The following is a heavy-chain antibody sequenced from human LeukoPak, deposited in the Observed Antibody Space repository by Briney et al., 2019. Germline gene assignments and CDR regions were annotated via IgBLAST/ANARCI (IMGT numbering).Heavy chain of an antibody. J-gene: IGHJ3*02. CDR1: GGSISSYY. CDR2: IYYSGST. CDR3: ATITGNSRGAFDI. V-gene: IGHV4-59*01. D-gene: IGHD5-24*01. Sequence: PSETLSLTCTVSGGSISSYYWSWIRQPPGKGLEWIGYIYYSGSTNYNPSLKSRVTISVDTSKNQFSLKLSSVTAADTAVYYCATITGNSRGAFDIWGQGTIVTVSS.